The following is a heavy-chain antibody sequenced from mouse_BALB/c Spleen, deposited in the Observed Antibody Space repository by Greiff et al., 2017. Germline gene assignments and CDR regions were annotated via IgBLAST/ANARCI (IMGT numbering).Heavy chain of an antibody. CDR3: ARWGDYDGTFAY. CDR1: GYSITSGYY. CDR2: ISYDGSN. J-gene: IGHJ3*01. V-gene: IGHV3-6*02. Sequence: EVQRVESGPGLVKPSQSLSLTCSVTGYSITSGYYWNWIRQFPGNKLEWMGYISYDGSNNYNPSLKNRISITRDTSKNQFFLKLNSVTTEDTATYYCARWGDYDGTFAYWGQGTLVTVSA. D-gene: IGHD2-4*01.